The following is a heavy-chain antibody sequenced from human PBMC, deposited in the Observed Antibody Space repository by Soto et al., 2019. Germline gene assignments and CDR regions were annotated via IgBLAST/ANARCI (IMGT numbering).Heavy chain of an antibody. CDR2: IIPIFGTA. J-gene: IGHJ5*02. CDR1: GGTFSSYA. CDR3: ATPTRSYYHSSGPSAWFDP. Sequence: QVQLVQSGAEVKKPGSSVKVSCKASGGTFSSYAISWVRQAPGQGLEWMGGIIPIFGTANYAQQCQGRAPITPHEPPSTAYMELRRLKSEDTAVYYCATPTRSYYHSSGPSAWFDPWGQGTLVTVSS. V-gene: IGHV1-69*05. D-gene: IGHD3-22*01.